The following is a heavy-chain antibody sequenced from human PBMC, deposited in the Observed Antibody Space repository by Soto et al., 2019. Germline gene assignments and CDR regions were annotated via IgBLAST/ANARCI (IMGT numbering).Heavy chain of an antibody. J-gene: IGHJ5*02. Sequence: SETLSLICTVSSGSISSSSYYWVCIRQPPGKGLEWIGSIYYSGSTYYNPSLKSRVTISVDTSKNQFSLKLSSVTAADTAVYYCAGAHYDFWSGYPNWFDPWGQGTLVTVSS. D-gene: IGHD3-3*01. CDR2: IYYSGST. V-gene: IGHV4-39*01. CDR3: AGAHYDFWSGYPNWFDP. CDR1: SGSISSSSYY.